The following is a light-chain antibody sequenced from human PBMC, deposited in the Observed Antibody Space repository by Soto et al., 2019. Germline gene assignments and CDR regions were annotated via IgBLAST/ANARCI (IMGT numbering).Light chain of an antibody. CDR1: QSVAYN. CDR3: QPDNYWPPYT. Sequence: EILMTQSPVTLSVSPGESATLSCRASQSVAYNLAWYQQKPGQAPRLLIYGASTRATDIPARFSGSGFWTEFTFTINSLQSEDFAVYYCQPDNYWPPYTFGQGTKLHIK. V-gene: IGKV3-15*01. J-gene: IGKJ2*01. CDR2: GAS.